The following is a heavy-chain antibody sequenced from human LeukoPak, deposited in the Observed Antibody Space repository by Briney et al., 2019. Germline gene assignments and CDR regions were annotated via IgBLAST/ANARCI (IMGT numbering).Heavy chain of an antibody. CDR2: IRYDGSNK. CDR1: GFTFSSYG. CDR3: ARSLGVYDYWRGFFSY. D-gene: IGHD3-3*01. J-gene: IGHJ4*02. V-gene: IGHV3-30*02. Sequence: QPGGSLRLSCAASGFTFSSYGMHWVRQAPGKGLEWVAFIRYDGSNKYYADSVKGRFTISRDNAKKSLYLQMNSLRAEDTAVYYCARSLGVYDYWRGFFSYWGQGTLVTVSS.